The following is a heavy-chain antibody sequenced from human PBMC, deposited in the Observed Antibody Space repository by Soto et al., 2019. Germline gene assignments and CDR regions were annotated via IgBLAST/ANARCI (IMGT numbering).Heavy chain of an antibody. Sequence: PGGSLRLSCASSGFTFISYSMNWVRQATGKGLEWVANINQDGSEKYYVDSVKGRFTISRDNAKNSLYLQMNSLRAEDTAVYYCARDLKTTVTTGYYYYMDVWGKGTTVTVSS. CDR3: ARDLKTTVTTGYYYYMDV. CDR2: INQDGSEK. V-gene: IGHV3-7*01. J-gene: IGHJ6*03. CDR1: GFTFISYS. D-gene: IGHD4-17*01.